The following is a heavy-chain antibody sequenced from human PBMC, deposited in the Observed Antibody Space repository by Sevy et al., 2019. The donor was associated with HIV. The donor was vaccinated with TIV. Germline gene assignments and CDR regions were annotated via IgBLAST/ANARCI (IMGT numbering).Heavy chain of an antibody. CDR3: ARGWQPGDEYYYYYYYMDV. V-gene: IGHV4-39*01. CDR2: IYYSGST. D-gene: IGHD2-15*01. J-gene: IGHJ6*03. CDR1: GGSISSSSYY. Sequence: SETLSLTCTVSGGSISSSSYYWGWIRQPPGKGLEWIGSIYYSGSTYYNPSLKSRVTISVDTSKNQFSLKLSSVTAAETAVYYCARGWQPGDEYYYYYYYMDVWGKGTTVTVSS.